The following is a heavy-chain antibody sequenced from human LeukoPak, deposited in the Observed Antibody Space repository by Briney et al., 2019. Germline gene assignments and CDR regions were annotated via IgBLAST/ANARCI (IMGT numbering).Heavy chain of an antibody. D-gene: IGHD5-18*01. CDR3: ARGRGHGYGIDY. CDR1: DGSISSGDHY. CDR2: IFKGGST. J-gene: IGHJ4*02. Sequence: SSETLSLTCTVSDGSISSGDHYWSWIRQPPGKGLEYIGHIFKGGSTLYNPSLKSRVTISGDTSKNQYSLNLNSVTAADTAVYYRARGRGHGYGIDYWGQGTLVTVSA. V-gene: IGHV4-30-4*08.